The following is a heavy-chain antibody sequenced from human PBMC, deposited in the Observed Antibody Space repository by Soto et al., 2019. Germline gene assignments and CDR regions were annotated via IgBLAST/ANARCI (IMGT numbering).Heavy chain of an antibody. CDR1: GGSISSGDYY. J-gene: IGHJ6*02. D-gene: IGHD6-13*01. Sequence: QVQLQESGPGLVKPSQTLSLTCTVSGGSISSGDYYWSWIRQPPGKGLEWIGYIYYSGSTYYNPSLKSRVTISVDTSKNQFSLKMSSVTAADTAVYYCARGSHSSSWYPTYGMDVWGQGNKFTVSS. CDR2: IYYSGST. CDR3: ARGSHSSSWYPTYGMDV. V-gene: IGHV4-30-4*01.